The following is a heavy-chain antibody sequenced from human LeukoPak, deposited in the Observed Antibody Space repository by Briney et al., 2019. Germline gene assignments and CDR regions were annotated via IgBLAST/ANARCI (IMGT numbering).Heavy chain of an antibody. CDR3: ARGADYYGSAGNKNDY. CDR1: GGTFSSYA. V-gene: IGHV1-69*04. J-gene: IGHJ4*02. D-gene: IGHD3-10*01. CDR2: IIPILGIA. Sequence: SVKVSCKASGGTFSSYAISWVRQAPGQGLEWMGRIIPILGIANYAQKFQGRVTITADKSTSTAYMELSSLRSEDTAVYYCARGADYYGSAGNKNDYWGQGTLVTVSS.